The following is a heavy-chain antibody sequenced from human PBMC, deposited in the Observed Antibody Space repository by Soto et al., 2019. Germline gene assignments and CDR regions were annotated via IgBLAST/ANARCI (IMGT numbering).Heavy chain of an antibody. CDR2: IIPILGIA. Sequence: SVKVSCKASGGTFSSYTISWVRQAPGQGLEWMGRIIPILGIANYAQKFQGRVTITADKSTSTAYMELSSLRSEDTAVYYCAREQDFWSGYTTDAYDIWGQGTMVTVSS. CDR1: GGTFSSYT. CDR3: AREQDFWSGYTTDAYDI. D-gene: IGHD3-3*01. J-gene: IGHJ3*02. V-gene: IGHV1-69*04.